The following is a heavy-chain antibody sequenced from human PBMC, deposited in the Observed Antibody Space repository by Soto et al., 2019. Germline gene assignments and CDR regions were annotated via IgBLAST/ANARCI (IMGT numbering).Heavy chain of an antibody. J-gene: IGHJ5*02. D-gene: IGHD3-9*01. CDR3: ARRRLTWFDP. CDR2: IYYSGTT. CDR1: GGSISSGGYY. Sequence: QVQLQESGPGLVKPSQTLSLTCTVSGGSISSGGYYWSWIRQHPGKGLEWIGYIYYSGTTYYNPSLRSRVPISVDPYKNQFSLRLSSVTAADTAVYYCARRRLTWFDPWCQGTLVTVSS. V-gene: IGHV4-31*03.